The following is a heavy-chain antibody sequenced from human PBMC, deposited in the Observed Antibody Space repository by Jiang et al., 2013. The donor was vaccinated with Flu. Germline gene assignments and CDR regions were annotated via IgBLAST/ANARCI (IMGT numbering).Heavy chain of an antibody. Sequence: GIIPIFGTANYAQKFQGRVTITADESTSTAYMELSSLRSEDTAVYYCAREHGDYNWFDPWGQGTLVTVSS. J-gene: IGHJ5*02. CDR3: AREHGDYNWFDP. D-gene: IGHD4-17*01. CDR2: IIPIFGTA. V-gene: IGHV1-69*01.